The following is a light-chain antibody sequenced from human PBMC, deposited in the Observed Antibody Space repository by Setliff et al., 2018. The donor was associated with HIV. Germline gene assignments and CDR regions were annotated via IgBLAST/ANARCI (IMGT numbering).Light chain of an antibody. CDR3: AAWDDSLSGYV. V-gene: IGLV1-47*01. CDR1: SSNIGRNY. Sequence: QSALTQPPSASGTPGQRVPVSCSGRSSNIGRNYVYWYQQLPGTAPKLLISRSNQRPSGVPDRFSGSKSGTSASLAISGLRSEDEADYYGAAWDDSLSGYVFGTGTKVTGL. CDR2: RSN. J-gene: IGLJ1*01.